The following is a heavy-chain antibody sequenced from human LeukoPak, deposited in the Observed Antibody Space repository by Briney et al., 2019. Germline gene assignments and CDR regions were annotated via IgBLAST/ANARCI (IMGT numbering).Heavy chain of an antibody. CDR2: IYHSGST. Sequence: SGTLSLTCAVSGGSISSGGYSWSWIRQPPGKGLEWIGYIYHSGSTYYNPSLKSRVTISVDRSKNQFSLKLSSVTAADTAVYYCARGITTPFDYWGQGTLVTVSS. V-gene: IGHV4-30-2*01. CDR3: ARGITTPFDY. J-gene: IGHJ4*02. CDR1: GGSISSGGYS. D-gene: IGHD2-15*01.